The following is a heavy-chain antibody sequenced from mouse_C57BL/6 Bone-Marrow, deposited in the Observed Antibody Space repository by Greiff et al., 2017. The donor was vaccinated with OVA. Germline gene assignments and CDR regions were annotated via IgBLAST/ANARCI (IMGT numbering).Heavy chain of an antibody. J-gene: IGHJ3*01. CDR2: LNPNNGVT. CDR3: AREASYYSNYGFAY. CDR1: GYTFTDYN. D-gene: IGHD2-5*01. V-gene: IGHV1-18*01. Sequence: VQLQQSGPELVKPGASVKIPCKASGYTFTDYNMDWVKQSHGKSLEWILDLNPNNGVTIYNQKFKGKATLTVDKSSSTAYMELRSLTSEDTAVYYCAREASYYSNYGFAYWGQGTLVTVSA.